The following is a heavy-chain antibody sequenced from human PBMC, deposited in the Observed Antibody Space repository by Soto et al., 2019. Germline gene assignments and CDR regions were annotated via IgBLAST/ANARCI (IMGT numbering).Heavy chain of an antibody. CDR1: GGSISSYY. V-gene: IGHV4-59*01. J-gene: IGHJ4*02. D-gene: IGHD3-3*01. CDR2: IYYSGIT. CDR3: ARAYSFITISAVVNPHYSDY. Sequence: PSETLSLTCTVSGGSISSYYWSWIRQPPGKGLEWIGYIYYSGITNYNPSLKSRVTISVDTSKNQFSLKLSSVIAADTPVYYCARAYSFITISAVVNPHYSDYWGQGTLVT.